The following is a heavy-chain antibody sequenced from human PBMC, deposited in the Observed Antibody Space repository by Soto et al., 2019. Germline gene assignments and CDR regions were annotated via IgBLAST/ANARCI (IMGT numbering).Heavy chain of an antibody. Sequence: PWGSLILSCAASGFIFKMYWMHWVRQSPGKGLVWISGIYNDGTYSDYADSVRGRFTISRDNVNDTLYLQMNNLRAEDSGLYYCTRWPRPISTGTGAYWGQGTQVTV. J-gene: IGHJ4*02. V-gene: IGHV3-74*01. D-gene: IGHD3-10*01. CDR1: GFIFKMYW. CDR3: TRWPRPISTGTGAY. CDR2: IYNDGTYS.